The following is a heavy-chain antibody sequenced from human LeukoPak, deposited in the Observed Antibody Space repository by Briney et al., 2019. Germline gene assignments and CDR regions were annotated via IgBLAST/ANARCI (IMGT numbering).Heavy chain of an antibody. CDR2: IYYSGST. D-gene: IGHD3-10*01. V-gene: IGHV4-30-4*01. J-gene: IGHJ6*04. CDR1: GGSISSGAYC. Sequence: PSETLSLTCTVSGGSISSGAYCWSWIRQPPGQGLEWIGYIYYSGSTYYNPSLKSRVTISVDTSKNQFSLKLSSVTAADTAVYYCARDSYGSGSYTDYGMDVWGKGTTVTVSS. CDR3: ARDSYGSGSYTDYGMDV.